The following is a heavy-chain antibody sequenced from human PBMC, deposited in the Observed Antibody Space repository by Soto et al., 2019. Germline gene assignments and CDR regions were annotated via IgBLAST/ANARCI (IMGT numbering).Heavy chain of an antibody. CDR2: ISGSGFST. J-gene: IGHJ3*02. D-gene: IGHD3-16*01. CDR1: GFTFNTYA. V-gene: IGHV3-23*01. Sequence: PGGSLRLSCAASGFTFNTYAMSWVRQAPGQGLEWVSAISGSGFSTYYADSVKGRFSISSDSSKNTLFLQMNSLRADDTAVYFCATFTFGRPFDTWGRGTRVTVSS. CDR3: ATFTFGRPFDT.